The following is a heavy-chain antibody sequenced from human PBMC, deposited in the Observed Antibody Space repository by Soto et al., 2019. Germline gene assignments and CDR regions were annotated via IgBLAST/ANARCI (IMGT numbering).Heavy chain of an antibody. Sequence: QVQLQESGPGLVKPSQTLSLTCTVSGGSISSGGYYWSWIRQHPGKGLEWIGYIYYSGSTYYNPSLKSRVTISVDTSKNQFSLKLSSVTAADTAVYYCYGMESLVYAKRPFDYWGQGTLVTVSS. CDR3: YGMESLVYAKRPFDY. CDR1: GGSISSGGYY. J-gene: IGHJ4*02. D-gene: IGHD2-8*01. CDR2: IYYSGST. V-gene: IGHV4-31*03.